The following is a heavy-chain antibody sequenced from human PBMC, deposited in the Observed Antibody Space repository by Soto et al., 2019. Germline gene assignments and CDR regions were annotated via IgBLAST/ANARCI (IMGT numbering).Heavy chain of an antibody. CDR1: GFTFDDFG. J-gene: IGHJ4*02. V-gene: IGHV3-30*18. CDR2: LSYDGSHE. D-gene: IGHD3-22*01. Sequence: QVQLVESGGGVVQPGTSLKLSCAASGFTFDDFGFHWVRQAPGKGLEWVATLSYDGSHEYYADSVKGRFTISRDNSKITLYLQMNSLKTEDTAMYYCAKEMFPRTVLDSSSPWGDYWGQGTLVTVSP. CDR3: AKEMFPRTVLDSSSPWGDY.